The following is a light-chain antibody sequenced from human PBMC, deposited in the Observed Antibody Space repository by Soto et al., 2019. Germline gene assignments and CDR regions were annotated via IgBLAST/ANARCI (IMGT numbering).Light chain of an antibody. CDR3: LQDINYPWT. CDR2: GAS. V-gene: IGKV1-6*01. J-gene: IGKJ1*01. Sequence: AIPMTQSPSSLSASVGDRVTISCRASQGIGNALGWYQQKRGKPPKVLIYGASNLQSGVPPRFSGSGSGTDFTLAISSLQPEDSATYYCLQDINYPWTFGQGTKVEIK. CDR1: QGIGNA.